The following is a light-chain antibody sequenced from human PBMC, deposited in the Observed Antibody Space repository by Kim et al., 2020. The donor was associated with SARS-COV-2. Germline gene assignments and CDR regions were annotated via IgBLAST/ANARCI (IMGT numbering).Light chain of an antibody. J-gene: IGKJ1*01. CDR3: QKYYSDPS. CDR2: AAS. Sequence: SASVGDRVTITCLASQDISNYLAWYQQKPWKVPKLLIYAASTLQSGVPSRFSGTGSGTDFTLTISSLQPEDVATYYCQKYYSDPSFGQGTKVDIK. V-gene: IGKV1-27*01. CDR1: QDISNY.